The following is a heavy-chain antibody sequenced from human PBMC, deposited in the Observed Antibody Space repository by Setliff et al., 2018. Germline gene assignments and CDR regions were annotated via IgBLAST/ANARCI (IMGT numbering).Heavy chain of an antibody. CDR1: GYSISSGYN. Sequence: NPSETLSLTCAVSGYSISSGYNWGWIRQPPGKGLEWIGYIYYSGSTYYNPSLKSRVTISVDTSKNQFSLKLSSVTAADTAVYYCARVARVVLSRNAFDIWGQGTMVTVSS. J-gene: IGHJ3*02. CDR3: ARVARVVLSRNAFDI. CDR2: IYYSGST. V-gene: IGHV4-38-2*01. D-gene: IGHD2-2*01.